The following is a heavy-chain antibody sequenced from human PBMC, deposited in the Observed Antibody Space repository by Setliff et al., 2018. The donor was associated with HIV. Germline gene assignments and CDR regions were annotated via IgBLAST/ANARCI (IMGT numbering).Heavy chain of an antibody. D-gene: IGHD3-16*01. V-gene: IGHV3-49*04. CDR3: TRESGGATDY. Sequence: GGSLRLSCTASGFTFGDYAMTWVRQAPGKGLEWVSFIRNKAYGGTTEYAASVKGRFTVSRDDSKGIVYLQMNSLKTDDTAVYYCTRESGGATDYWGQGTLVTVSS. CDR2: IRNKAYGGTT. J-gene: IGHJ4*02. CDR1: GFTFGDYA.